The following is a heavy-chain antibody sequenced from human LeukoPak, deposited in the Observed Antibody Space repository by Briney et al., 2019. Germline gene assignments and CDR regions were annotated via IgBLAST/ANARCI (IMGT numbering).Heavy chain of an antibody. J-gene: IGHJ4*02. D-gene: IGHD3-10*01. CDR3: ARVRWFGEHPFDY. Sequence: PSETLSLTCAVYGGSFSGYYWSWIRQPPGKALEWIGEINHSGSTNYNPSLKSRVTISVDTSKNQFSLKLSSVTAADTAVYYCARVRWFGEHPFDYWGQGTLVTVSS. CDR2: INHSGST. V-gene: IGHV4-34*01. CDR1: GGSFSGYY.